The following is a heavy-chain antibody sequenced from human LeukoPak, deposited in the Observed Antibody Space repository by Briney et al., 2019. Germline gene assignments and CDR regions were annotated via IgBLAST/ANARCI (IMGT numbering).Heavy chain of an antibody. CDR3: ARSLYNWNDAFDY. CDR2: SNPGDSDT. D-gene: IGHD1-1*01. CDR1: GYSVGAYW. J-gene: IGHJ4*02. V-gene: IGHV5-51*01. Sequence: GESPKISCRGSGYSVGAYWNGWVRQMPGKSLEIMGISNPGDSDTRYSPSFQGQVTISVGRSSNTAYLQWSSLKASDTAIYYCARSLYNWNDAFDYWGQGTLVTVSS.